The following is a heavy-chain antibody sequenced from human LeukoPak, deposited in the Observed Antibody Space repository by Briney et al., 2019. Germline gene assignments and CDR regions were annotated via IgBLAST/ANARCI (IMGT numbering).Heavy chain of an antibody. V-gene: IGHV4-59*01. CDR1: GGSISSYY. J-gene: IGHJ4*02. D-gene: IGHD3-9*01. Sequence: SETLSLTCTVSGGSISSYYWSWIRQPPGQGLEWIGYIYYSGSTNYNPSLKSRVTISVDTSKNQFSLKLSSVTAADTAVYYCARRGFDLYFDYWGQGTLVTVSS. CDR2: IYYSGST. CDR3: ARRGFDLYFDY.